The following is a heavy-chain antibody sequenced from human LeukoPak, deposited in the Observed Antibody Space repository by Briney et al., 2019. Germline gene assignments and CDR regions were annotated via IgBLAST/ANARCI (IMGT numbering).Heavy chain of an antibody. J-gene: IGHJ4*02. V-gene: IGHV4-31*03. CDR2: IYYSGST. CDR3: ARGGIGDPPQHFDY. D-gene: IGHD4-17*01. CDR1: GGSISSGGYY. Sequence: SQTLSLTCTVSGGSISSGGYYWSWIRQHPGKGLEWIGYIYYSGSTYYNPSLKSRVTISVDTSKNQFSLKLSSVTAADTAVYYCARGGIGDPPQHFDYWGQGTLVTVSS.